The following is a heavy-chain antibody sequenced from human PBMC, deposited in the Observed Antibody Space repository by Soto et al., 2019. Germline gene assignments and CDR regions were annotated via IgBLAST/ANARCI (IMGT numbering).Heavy chain of an antibody. Sequence: GGSLRLSCAASGFTFSSYGMHWVRQAPGKGLEWVALVSYHGTNKYYGDSVNGRFTISRDNSKNTLYLQMNSLRAEDTAVYYCARESEDLTSNFDYWGQGTLVTVSS. J-gene: IGHJ4*02. CDR3: ARESEDLTSNFDY. V-gene: IGHV3-30*03. CDR2: VSYHGTNK. CDR1: GFTFSSYG.